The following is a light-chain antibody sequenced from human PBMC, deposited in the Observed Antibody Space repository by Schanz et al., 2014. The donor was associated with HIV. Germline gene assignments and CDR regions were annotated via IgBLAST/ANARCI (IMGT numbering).Light chain of an antibody. V-gene: IGLV1-44*01. Sequence: QSVLTQPPSVSGTPGQRVTISCSGSSSNIGSNTVHWYQQLPGTAPKLLIYRNNQRPSGVPDRFSGSKSGTSASLAISGLQADDEADYFCQSFDSSLNGVVFGGGTKLTVL. CDR1: SSNIGSNT. J-gene: IGLJ3*02. CDR2: RNN. CDR3: QSFDSSLNGVV.